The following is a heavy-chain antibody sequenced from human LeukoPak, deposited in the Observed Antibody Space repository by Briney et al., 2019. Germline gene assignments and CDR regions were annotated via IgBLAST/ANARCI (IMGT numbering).Heavy chain of an antibody. J-gene: IGHJ4*02. CDR3: ARYCSSTSRYGDH. Sequence: ASVKVSCKASGGTFSSYAISWVRQAPGQGLEWMGGIIPIFGTANYAQKFQGRVTITADESTSTAYMELSSLRSEDTAVYYCARYCSSTSRYGDHWGQGTLVPVSP. CDR2: IIPIFGTA. D-gene: IGHD2-2*01. CDR1: GGTFSSYA. V-gene: IGHV1-69*13.